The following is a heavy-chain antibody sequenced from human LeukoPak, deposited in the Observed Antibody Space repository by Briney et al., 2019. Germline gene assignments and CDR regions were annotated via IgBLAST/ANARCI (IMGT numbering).Heavy chain of an antibody. CDR2: ISSSSSTI. CDR1: GFTFSSYS. V-gene: IGHV3-48*01. J-gene: IGHJ5*02. Sequence: PGGSLRLSCAACGFTFSSYSMNWVRQAPGKGLEWVSYISSSSSTIYYADSVKGRFTISRDNAKNSLYLQMNSLRAEDTAVYYCASGAPRDRYCSSTSCPAPWGQGTLVTVSS. CDR3: ASGAPRDRYCSSTSCPAP. D-gene: IGHD2-2*01.